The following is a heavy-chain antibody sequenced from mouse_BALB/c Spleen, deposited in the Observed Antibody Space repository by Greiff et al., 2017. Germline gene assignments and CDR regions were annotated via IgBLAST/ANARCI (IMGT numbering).Heavy chain of an antibody. J-gene: IGHJ4*01. CDR1: GYTFTDYY. V-gene: IGHV1-84*02. CDR3: ARDSSWAMDY. Sequence: LMESGPDLVKPGASVKISCTASGYTFTDYYINWVKQKPGQGLEWIGWIYPGSGNTKYNEKFKGKSTLTVDTSSSTAYMQLSSLTSEDTAVYFCARDSSWAMDYWGQGTSVTVSS. D-gene: IGHD3-2*01. CDR2: IYPGSGNT.